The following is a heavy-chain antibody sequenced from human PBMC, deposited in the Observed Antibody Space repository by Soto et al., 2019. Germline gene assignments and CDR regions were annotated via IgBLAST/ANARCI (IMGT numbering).Heavy chain of an antibody. J-gene: IGHJ6*02. D-gene: IGHD3-3*01. Sequence: SQTLSLTCAISGDSVSSNSAAWNWIRQSPSRGLEWLGRTCYRSKWYNDYAVSVKSRITINPDTSKNQFSLQLNSVTPEDTAVYYCAREYSYYDFWSGTPTYYGMDVWGQGTTVTVSS. CDR3: AREYSYYDFWSGTPTYYGMDV. CDR1: GDSVSSNSAA. CDR2: TCYRSKWYN. V-gene: IGHV6-1*01.